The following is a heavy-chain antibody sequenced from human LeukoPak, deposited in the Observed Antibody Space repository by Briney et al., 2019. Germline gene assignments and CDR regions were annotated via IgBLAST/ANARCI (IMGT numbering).Heavy chain of an antibody. CDR1: GFTFSSYS. V-gene: IGHV3-21*01. D-gene: IGHD3-9*01. CDR3: ARDKGADILTGSGY. J-gene: IGHJ4*02. CDR2: ISSSSSYI. Sequence: GGSLRLSCAASGFTFSSYSMNWVRQAPGKGLEWVSSISSSSSYIYYADSVKGRFTISRDNAKNSLYLQMNSLRAEDTAVYYCARDKGADILTGSGYWGQGTLVTVSS.